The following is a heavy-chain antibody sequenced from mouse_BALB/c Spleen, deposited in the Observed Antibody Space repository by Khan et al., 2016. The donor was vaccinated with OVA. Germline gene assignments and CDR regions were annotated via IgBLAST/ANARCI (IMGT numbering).Heavy chain of an antibody. D-gene: IGHD2-10*02. CDR2: IWGGGST. V-gene: IGHV2-6-5*01. Sequence: QVQLKESGPGLVAPSQSLSITCTVSGFSLTDYGVSWIRQPPGKGLEWLGVIWGGGSTYYNSALRSKLTIRKDNSKSQVFLKMNSLQTDDTAMYYCAKGVWSYYFALDYGGQGTSVTVSS. J-gene: IGHJ4*01. CDR3: AKGVWSYYFALDY. CDR1: GFSLTDYG.